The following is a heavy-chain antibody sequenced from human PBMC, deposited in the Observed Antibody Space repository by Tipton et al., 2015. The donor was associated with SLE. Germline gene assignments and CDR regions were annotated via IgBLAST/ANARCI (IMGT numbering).Heavy chain of an antibody. J-gene: IGHJ5*02. Sequence: LRLSCAASGFTFSSYAMSWVRQHPGKGLEWIGYIYYSGSTYYNPSLKSRVTISVDTSKNQFSLKLSSVTAADTAVYYCARGYCSSTSCCQFDPWGQGTLVTVSS. CDR3: ARGYCSSTSCCQFDP. D-gene: IGHD2-2*01. CDR1: GFTFSSYA. CDR2: IYYSGST. V-gene: IGHV4-31*02.